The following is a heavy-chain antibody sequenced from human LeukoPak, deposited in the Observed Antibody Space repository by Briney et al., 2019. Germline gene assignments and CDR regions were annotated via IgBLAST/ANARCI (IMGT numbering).Heavy chain of an antibody. CDR1: GFTFDDYA. D-gene: IGHD3-3*01. Sequence: GGSLGLSCAASGFTFDDYAMNWVRQAPGKGLEWVSGINWNGGSTYYRASVKGRFTISRDNAKNSLYLKMNSLRAEDTALYYCARVKGSGYRNSIDYWGQGTLVTVSS. V-gene: IGHV3-20*04. J-gene: IGHJ4*02. CDR2: INWNGGST. CDR3: ARVKGSGYRNSIDY.